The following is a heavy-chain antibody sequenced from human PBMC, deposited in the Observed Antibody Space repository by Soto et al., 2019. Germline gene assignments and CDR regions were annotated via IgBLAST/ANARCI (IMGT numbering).Heavy chain of an antibody. J-gene: IGHJ6*02. CDR2: MNPNSGNT. V-gene: IGHV1-8*01. CDR1: GYTFTSYD. D-gene: IGHD2-15*01. Sequence: QVQLVQSGAEVKKPGASVKVSCKASGYTFTSYDINWVRQATGQGLEWMGWMNPNSGNTGYAKKFHGRVTMNRNTSISTAYMELSSLRSEDTAVYYCTQGGSRARWYYGMDVWGQGTTVTVSS. CDR3: TQGGSRARWYYGMDV.